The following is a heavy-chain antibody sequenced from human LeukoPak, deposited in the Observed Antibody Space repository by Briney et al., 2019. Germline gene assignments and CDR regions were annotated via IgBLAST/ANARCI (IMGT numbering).Heavy chain of an antibody. D-gene: IGHD1-26*01. V-gene: IGHV3-23*01. J-gene: IGHJ3*02. CDR2: ISGSGGST. CDR3: AKDASGSYVYAFDI. Sequence: GGSLRLSCAASGFTFSSYAMTWVRQAPGKGLEWVSGISGSGGSTYYADSVKGRFTISRDNSRNTLYLQMNSLRAEDTAVYYCAKDASGSYVYAFDIWGQGTMVTVSS. CDR1: GFTFSSYA.